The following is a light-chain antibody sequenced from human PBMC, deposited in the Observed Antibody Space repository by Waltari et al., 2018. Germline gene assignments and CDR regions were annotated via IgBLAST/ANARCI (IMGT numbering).Light chain of an antibody. CDR2: DAS. V-gene: IGKV1-17*01. J-gene: IGKJ2*01. CDR1: QGIGNS. CDR3: LQHNSYPYT. Sequence: DIQMTQSPSSLSASVGDRVTITCRASQGIGNSLGWYQQKPGKAPKRLIYDASSLQSWVPSRFSGSGSGTEFTLTISSLQPEDFATYSCLQHNSYPYTFGQGTKLELK.